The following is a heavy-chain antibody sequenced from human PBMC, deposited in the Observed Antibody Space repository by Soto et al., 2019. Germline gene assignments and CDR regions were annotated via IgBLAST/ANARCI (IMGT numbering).Heavy chain of an antibody. V-gene: IGHV4-34*01. CDR3: ARISMGRRYCSGGSCYYLDY. Sequence: QVQLQQWGAGLLKPSETLSLTCAVYGGSFSGYYWSWIRQPPGKGLEWIGEINHSGSTNYNPSLKSRVTISVDTSKNQFSLKLSSVTAADTAVYYCARISMGRRYCSGGSCYYLDYWGQGTLVTVSS. CDR2: INHSGST. D-gene: IGHD2-15*01. CDR1: GGSFSGYY. J-gene: IGHJ4*02.